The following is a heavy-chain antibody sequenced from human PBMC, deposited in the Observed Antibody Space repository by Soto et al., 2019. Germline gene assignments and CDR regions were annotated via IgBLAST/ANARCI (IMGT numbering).Heavy chain of an antibody. CDR3: ASGITMVRGSYGMDX. CDR1: GYTFTSYA. V-gene: IGHV1-3*01. J-gene: IGHJ6*02. Sequence: ASVKVSCKASGYTFTSYAMHWVRQAPGQRLEWMGWINAGNGNTKYSQKFQGRVTITRDTSASTAYMELSSLRSEDTAVYYCASGITMVRGSYGMDXWGQGTTVTVSS. CDR2: INAGNGNT. D-gene: IGHD3-10*01.